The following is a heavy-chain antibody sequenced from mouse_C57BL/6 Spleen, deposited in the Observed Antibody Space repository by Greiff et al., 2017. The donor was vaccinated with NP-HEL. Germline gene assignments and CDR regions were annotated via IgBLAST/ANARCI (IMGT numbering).Heavy chain of an antibody. D-gene: IGHD2-5*01. CDR3: AREYYSNPEGFAY. CDR2: IYPRDGST. CDR1: GYTFTDHT. Sequence: VQLQQSEAELVKPGASVKISCKVSGYTFTDHTIHWMKQRPEQGLEWIGYIYPRDGSTKYNEKFKGKATLTADKSSSTAYMQLNSLTSEDSAVYFCAREYYSNPEGFAYWGQGTLVTVSA. V-gene: IGHV1-78*01. J-gene: IGHJ3*01.